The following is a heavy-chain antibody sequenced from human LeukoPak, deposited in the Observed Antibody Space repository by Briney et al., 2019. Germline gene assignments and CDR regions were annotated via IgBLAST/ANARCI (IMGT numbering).Heavy chain of an antibody. CDR2: ISGSGGST. D-gene: IGHD5-18*01. J-gene: IGHJ4*02. Sequence: PGGSLRLSCAASGFTFSSYAMRWVRQAPGKGLEWGSGISGSGGSTHYADSVKGRFTISRDNSKNTLYLQMNSLRAEDTAVYYCAKGEGYSYGLQDYWGQGTLVTVSS. CDR1: GFTFSSYA. V-gene: IGHV3-23*01. CDR3: AKGEGYSYGLQDY.